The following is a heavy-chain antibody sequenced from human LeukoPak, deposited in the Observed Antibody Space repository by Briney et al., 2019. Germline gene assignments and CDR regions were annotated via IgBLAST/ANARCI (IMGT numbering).Heavy chain of an antibody. CDR2: IYYSGST. D-gene: IGHD2-2*01. V-gene: IGHV4-39*01. CDR1: GGSISSSSYY. CDR3: ASGDIVVVPAAMDY. Sequence: PSETLSLTCTVSGGSISSSSYYWDWIRQPPGKGLEWIGSIYYSGSTYYNPSLKSRVTISVDTSKNQFSLKLSSVTAADTAVYYCASGDIVVVPAAMDYWGQGTLVTVSS. J-gene: IGHJ4*02.